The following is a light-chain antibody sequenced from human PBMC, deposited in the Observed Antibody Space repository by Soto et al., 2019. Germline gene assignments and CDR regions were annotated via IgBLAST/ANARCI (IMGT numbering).Light chain of an antibody. CDR3: QHRVIGPT. J-gene: IGKJ4*01. V-gene: IGKV3-11*01. CDR2: DVS. Sequence: EIVLTQSPATLSLSPGESATLSCRASQSVSSYLGWDQQKPGQAPRLLISDVSNRATGIPARFSGSGSGTDFTLTISGLEPEDFAVYYCQHRVIGPTFGGGTKVEIK. CDR1: QSVSSY.